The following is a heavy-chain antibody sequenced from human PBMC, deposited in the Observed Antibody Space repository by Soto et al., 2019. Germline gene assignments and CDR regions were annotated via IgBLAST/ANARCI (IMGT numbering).Heavy chain of an antibody. V-gene: IGHV5-51*01. CDR1: GYSFTSYW. CDR2: IYPGDSDT. Sequence: SLKITCKVCGYSFTSYWIGCVRQMPWKGLEWMGIIYPGDSDTRYSPSFQGQVTISADKSISTAYLQWRSLKASDTAMYYCARRSRYAVGVYGMDVWGQATTVTVSS. J-gene: IGHJ6*02. CDR3: ARRSRYAVGVYGMDV. D-gene: IGHD2-2*01.